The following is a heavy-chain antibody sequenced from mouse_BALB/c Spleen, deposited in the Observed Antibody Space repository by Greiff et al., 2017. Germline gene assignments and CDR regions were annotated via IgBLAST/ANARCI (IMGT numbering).Heavy chain of an antibody. V-gene: IGHV1-7*01. D-gene: IGHD2-3*01. CDR1: GYPFPSYW. J-gene: IGHJ2*01. CDR3: ASGGWLLPYFDY. Sequence: QVQLQPPGAELAKPGASVKMSCKASGYPFPSYWMHWVTPRPGQGLERIGYINPSTGYTESNQKFKDTATLTADKSSSTAYMQLSSLTSEDTAVYDCASGGWLLPYFDYWSQGATLTV. CDR2: INPSTGYT.